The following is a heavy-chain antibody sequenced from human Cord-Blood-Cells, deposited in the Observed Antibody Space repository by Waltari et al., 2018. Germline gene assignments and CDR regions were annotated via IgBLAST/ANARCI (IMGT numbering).Heavy chain of an antibody. Sequence: QVQLQESGPGLVKPSETLSLTCTVSGGSISSYYWSWIRQPPGKGLEWIGYIYSSGSTNCNPPLKGRVTIAVDTSKNQFSLKLSSVTAADTAVYYCARSHTRGDAFDIWGQGTMVTVSS. V-gene: IGHV4-59*08. CDR2: IYSSGST. CDR1: GGSISSYY. CDR3: ARSHTRGDAFDI. D-gene: IGHD3-16*01. J-gene: IGHJ3*02.